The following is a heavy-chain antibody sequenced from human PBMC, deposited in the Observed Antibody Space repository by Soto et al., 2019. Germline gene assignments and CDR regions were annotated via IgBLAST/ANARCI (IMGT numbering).Heavy chain of an antibody. D-gene: IGHD2-21*02. V-gene: IGHV4-31*03. CDR1: GGSISSGGYY. CDR3: ARGEYCGGDCYRGEYFRH. J-gene: IGHJ1*01. Sequence: TSETLSLTCNVSGGSISSGGYYWTWIRQHPGKGLEWIGNIHHSGSTFYNPSLKSRVFISVDTSKNQFSLKLSSVTAADTAAYYCARGEYCGGDCYRGEYFRHWGQGTLVTVSS. CDR2: IHHSGST.